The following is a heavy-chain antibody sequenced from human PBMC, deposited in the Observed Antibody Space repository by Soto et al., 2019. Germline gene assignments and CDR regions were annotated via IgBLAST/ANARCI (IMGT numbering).Heavy chain of an antibody. V-gene: IGHV3-30*18. J-gene: IGHJ6*02. CDR3: AKDRRYDPSSHYYYYGMDV. D-gene: IGHD1-1*01. Sequence: QVQLVESGGGVVQPGRSLRLSCAASGFTFSSYGMHWVRQAPGKGLEWVAIISYDGSNKYYADSVKGRFTISRDNSKNTLYLQMNSLRAEDTAVYYCAKDRRYDPSSHYYYYGMDVWGQGTTVTVSS. CDR2: ISYDGSNK. CDR1: GFTFSSYG.